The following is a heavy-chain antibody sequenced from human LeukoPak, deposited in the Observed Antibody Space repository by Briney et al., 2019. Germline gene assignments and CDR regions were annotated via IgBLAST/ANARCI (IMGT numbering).Heavy chain of an antibody. Sequence: SETLSLTCAVYGGSFSGYYWGWIRQPPGKGLEWIGSIYYSGSTYYNPSLESRVTISVDTSKNQFSLKLSSVTAADTAVYYCASGRYCSSTSCPIDYYYYGMDVWGQGTTVTVSS. CDR2: IYYSGST. D-gene: IGHD2-2*01. J-gene: IGHJ6*02. CDR1: GGSFSGYY. CDR3: ASGRYCSSTSCPIDYYYYGMDV. V-gene: IGHV4-34*09.